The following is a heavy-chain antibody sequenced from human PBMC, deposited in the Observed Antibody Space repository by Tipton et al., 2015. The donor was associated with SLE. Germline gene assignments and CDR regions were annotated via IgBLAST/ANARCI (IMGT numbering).Heavy chain of an antibody. CDR1: GFTFSSYG. Sequence: SLRLSCAASGFTFSSYGMHWVRQAPGKGLEWVTFIRSDGTNKYYADSVKGRFTISRDNSKNTLYLQTNSLRVEDTALYYCATRPGTSHWYYFDYWGQGILVTVSS. J-gene: IGHJ4*02. D-gene: IGHD2-2*01. CDR3: ATRPGTSHWYYFDY. CDR2: IRSDGTNK. V-gene: IGHV3-30*02.